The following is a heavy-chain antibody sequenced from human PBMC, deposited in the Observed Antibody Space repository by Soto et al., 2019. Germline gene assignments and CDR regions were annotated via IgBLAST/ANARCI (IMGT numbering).Heavy chain of an antibody. D-gene: IGHD6-19*01. CDR3: ARGSSGWPPRVDF. V-gene: IGHV4-59*01. CDR1: GGPISSYY. J-gene: IGHJ4*02. Sequence: QVQLQESGPGLVKPSETLSLNCTVSGGPISSYYWSWIRQSPGKGLEWIGYIYYSGSTNYNPSLSCRVTISVDTAKHQFSLEWSSVTAAATAVYYCARGSSGWPPRVDFWGQGTLVAVSS. CDR2: IYYSGST.